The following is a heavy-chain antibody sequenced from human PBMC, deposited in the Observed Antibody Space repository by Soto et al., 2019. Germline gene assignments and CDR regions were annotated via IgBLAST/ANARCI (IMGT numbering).Heavy chain of an antibody. V-gene: IGHV1-18*04. D-gene: IGHD3-22*01. J-gene: IGHJ5*02. CDR2: ISAYNGNT. CDR1: GYTFTSYG. Sequence: PSVKVSCKASGYTFTSYGISWVRQAPGQGLEWMGWISAYNGNTNYAQKLQGRVTMTTDTSTSTAYMELRSLRSDDTAVYYCARDNIYYDSSGAQGFDPWGQGTLVTVSS. CDR3: ARDNIYYDSSGAQGFDP.